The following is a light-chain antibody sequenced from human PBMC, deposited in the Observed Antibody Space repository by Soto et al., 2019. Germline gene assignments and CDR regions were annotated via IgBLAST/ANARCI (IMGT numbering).Light chain of an antibody. CDR2: DNN. Sequence: QSVLTQPPSVSAAPGQKVTISCSGSSSNIGNNYVSWYQSLPGTAPKLLIYDNNERPSGIPDRFSGSKSGTSATLGISGLQAEDEADYYCNSYTSSTTYVFGTGTKVTVL. CDR1: SSNIGNNY. CDR3: NSYTSSTTYV. V-gene: IGLV1-51*01. J-gene: IGLJ1*01.